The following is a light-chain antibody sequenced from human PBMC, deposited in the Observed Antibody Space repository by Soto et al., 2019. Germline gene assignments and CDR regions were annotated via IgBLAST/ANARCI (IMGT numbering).Light chain of an antibody. CDR3: QQSFT. V-gene: IGKV1-5*03. CDR2: KAA. J-gene: IGKJ3*01. CDR1: QSISSW. Sequence: DIQMTQSPSTLSASVGDRVTITCRASQSISSWLAWYQQKPGKAPKLLIYKAASSESGVPSRFSGSGSWTEFTLTISSLQPDDFAHYYCQQSFTFGPGTKVDIK.